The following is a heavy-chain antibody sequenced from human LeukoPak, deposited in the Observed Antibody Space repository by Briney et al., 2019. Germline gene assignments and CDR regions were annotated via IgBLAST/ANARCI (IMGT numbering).Heavy chain of an antibody. CDR2: INHSGST. CDR1: GGSISSGGYY. J-gene: IGHJ4*02. V-gene: IGHV4-30-2*01. Sequence: SQTLSLTCAVSGGSISSGGYYWSWIRQPPGKGLEWIGEINHSGSTNYNPSLKSRVTISVDTSKNQFSLKLSSVTAADTAVYYCARGSFGYCSSTSCPTKAQKAISLYYFDYWGQGTLVTVSS. CDR3: ARGSFGYCSSTSCPTKAQKAISLYYFDY. D-gene: IGHD2-2*03.